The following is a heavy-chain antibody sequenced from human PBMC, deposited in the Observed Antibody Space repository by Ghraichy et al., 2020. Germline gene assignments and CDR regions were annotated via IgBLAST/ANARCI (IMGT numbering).Heavy chain of an antibody. Sequence: GGSLRLSCAASGFTFSSYWMSWVRQAPGKGLEWVANIKQDGSEKYYVDSVKGRFTISRDNAKNSLYLQMNSLRAEDTAVYYCARDRHSGYDPHFDYWGQGTLVTVSS. CDR1: GFTFSSYW. CDR3: ARDRHSGYDPHFDY. CDR2: IKQDGSEK. D-gene: IGHD5-12*01. J-gene: IGHJ4*02. V-gene: IGHV3-7*01.